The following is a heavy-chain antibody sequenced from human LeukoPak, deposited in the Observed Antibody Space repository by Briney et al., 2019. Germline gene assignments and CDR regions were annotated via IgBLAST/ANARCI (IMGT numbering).Heavy chain of an antibody. D-gene: IGHD1-26*01. CDR3: ARIFVVIVGATNGWFDP. J-gene: IGHJ5*02. V-gene: IGHV4-38-2*02. Sequence: SETLSLTCTVSGYSISSGYYWGWIRQPPGKGLEWIGSIYHSGSTYYNPSLKSRVTISVDTSKNQFSLKLSSVTAADTAVYYCARIFVVIVGATNGWFDPWGQGTLVTVSS. CDR1: GYSISSGYY. CDR2: IYHSGST.